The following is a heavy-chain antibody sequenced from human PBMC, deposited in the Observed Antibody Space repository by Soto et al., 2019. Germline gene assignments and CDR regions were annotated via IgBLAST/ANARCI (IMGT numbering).Heavy chain of an antibody. D-gene: IGHD6-13*01. J-gene: IGHJ3*02. V-gene: IGHV3-30*18. CDR2: ISYDGSNK. CDR3: ANAAAGIGSAFDI. CDR1: GFTFSSYG. Sequence: GGSLRLSCAASGFTFSSYGMHWVRQAPGKGLEWVAVISYDGSNKYYADSVKGRFTISRDNSKNTLYLQMNSLRAEDTAVYYCANAAAGIGSAFDIWGQGTMVTVSS.